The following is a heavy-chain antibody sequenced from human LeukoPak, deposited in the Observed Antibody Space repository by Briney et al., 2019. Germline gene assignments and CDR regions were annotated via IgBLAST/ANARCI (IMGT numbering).Heavy chain of an antibody. J-gene: IGHJ4*02. CDR1: GFTFSSYW. D-gene: IGHD3-3*01. V-gene: IGHV3-74*01. CDR3: ARDFPRYYDFWSGYFFHH. CDR2: INSEGSDT. Sequence: QPGGSLRLSCAASGFTFSSYWMHWVRQAPGKGLVCVSHINSEGSDTSYGDSVEGRFTISRANTTNTLYLQINSLRGKDTAVYYCARDFPRYYDFWSGYFFHHWGQGTLVTVSS.